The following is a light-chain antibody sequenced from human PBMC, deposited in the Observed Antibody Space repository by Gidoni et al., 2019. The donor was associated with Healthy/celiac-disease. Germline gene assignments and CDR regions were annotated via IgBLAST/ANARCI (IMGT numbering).Light chain of an antibody. J-gene: IGKJ1*01. V-gene: IGKV1-39*01. CDR3: QQSYSTPRT. CDR2: AAS. Sequence: DIQMTQSPSSLSASVGDRVTLTCRASQSISSYLNWYQQKPGNAPKLLIYAASSLQSGVPSRFSGSGSGTDFTLTISRLQPEDFATYYCQQSYSTPRTFGHGTKVDIK. CDR1: QSISSY.